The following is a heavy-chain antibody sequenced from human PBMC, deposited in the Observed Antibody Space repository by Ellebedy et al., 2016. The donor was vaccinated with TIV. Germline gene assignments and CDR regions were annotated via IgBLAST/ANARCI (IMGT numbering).Heavy chain of an antibody. CDR1: GFSFSTYF. J-gene: IGHJ4*02. Sequence: PGGSLRLSCAASGFSFSTYFMHWARQAPGEGLVWVSRIKSDGSGTKYADSVKGRFTVSRDNAKNTLYLQMNSLIAEDTAVYYCVRDDSFRLGWWGQGTLVTVSS. CDR3: VRDDSFRLGW. CDR2: IKSDGSGT. V-gene: IGHV3-74*01. D-gene: IGHD2/OR15-2a*01.